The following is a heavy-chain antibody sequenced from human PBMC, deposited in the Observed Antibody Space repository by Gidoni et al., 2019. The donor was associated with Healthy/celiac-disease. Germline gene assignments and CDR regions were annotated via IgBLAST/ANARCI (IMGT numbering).Heavy chain of an antibody. CDR2: IWYDGSNK. Sequence: QVQLVESGGGVVQPGRSLRLSCAASGFTFSSYGMHWVRQAPGKGLEWVAVIWYDGSNKYYADSVKGRFTISRDNSKNTLYLQMNSLRAEDTAVYYCARAVSYGYFVLDYWGQGTLVTVSS. V-gene: IGHV3-33*08. D-gene: IGHD5-18*01. J-gene: IGHJ4*02. CDR1: GFTFSSYG. CDR3: ARAVSYGYFVLDY.